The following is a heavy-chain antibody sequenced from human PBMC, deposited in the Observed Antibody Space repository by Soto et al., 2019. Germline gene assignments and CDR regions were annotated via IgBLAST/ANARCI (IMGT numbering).Heavy chain of an antibody. CDR2: IATYNYYT. D-gene: IGHD2-15*01. J-gene: IGHJ5*02. V-gene: IGHV1-18*01. CDR3: ARLGCFGGSCYSTWLDP. Sequence: IQLVQSGAEVKKPGASVKVSCKASGYSFTSYGISWVRQAPGLGLEWMGWIATYNYYTDYAQKFQGRVTMTTNISTNTAYMELRSLRSDDAAVYFCARLGCFGGSCYSTWLDPWGQGTPVTVST. CDR1: GYSFTSYG.